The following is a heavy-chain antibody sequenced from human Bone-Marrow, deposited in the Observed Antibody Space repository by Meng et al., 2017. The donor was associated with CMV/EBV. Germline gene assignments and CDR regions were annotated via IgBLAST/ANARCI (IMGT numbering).Heavy chain of an antibody. J-gene: IGHJ3*02. D-gene: IGHD6-19*01. CDR1: EFTFSSYG. CDR2: IRYDGSNK. V-gene: IGHV3-30*02. CDR3: AKDRGGSGWYVDAFDI. Sequence: GGSLRLSCEASEFTFSSYGMHWVRQAPGKGLEWVAFIRYDGSNKYYADSVKGRFTISRDNSKNTLYLQMNSLRAEDTAVYYCAKDRGGSGWYVDAFDIWGQGTMVTVSS.